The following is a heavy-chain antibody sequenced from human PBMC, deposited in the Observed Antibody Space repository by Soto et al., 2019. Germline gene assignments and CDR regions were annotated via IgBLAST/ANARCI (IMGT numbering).Heavy chain of an antibody. CDR3: ARAPINYDYVWGSYRPTYYFDY. J-gene: IGHJ4*02. V-gene: IGHV3-21*04. CDR1: GFNFNSYT. D-gene: IGHD3-16*02. Sequence: GGSLRLSCAASGFNFNSYTINWVRQAPGKRLEWLSSISSSGYIFSTDSVKGRFTISRDNAENSLYLQMNSLRAEDTAVYYCARAPINYDYVWGSYRPTYYFDYWGQGTLVTVS. CDR2: ISSSGYI.